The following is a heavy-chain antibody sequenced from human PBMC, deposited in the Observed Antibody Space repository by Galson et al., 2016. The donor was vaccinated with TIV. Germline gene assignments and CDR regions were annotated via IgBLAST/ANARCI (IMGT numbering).Heavy chain of an antibody. CDR3: AGGRVSAFDL. CDR1: GDSVSRNGVA. J-gene: IGHJ2*01. V-gene: IGHV6-1*01. Sequence: CAISGDSVSRNGVAWNWIRQSPSRGLEWLGRTYYTSKWYNDYAVFVKSRITINPDTSRNQFSLQLNSVTPEDTAVYYCAGGRVSAFDLWGRGTLVTVSS. CDR2: TYYTSKWYN.